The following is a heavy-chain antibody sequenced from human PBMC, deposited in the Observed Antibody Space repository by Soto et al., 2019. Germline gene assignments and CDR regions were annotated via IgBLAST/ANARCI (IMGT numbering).Heavy chain of an antibody. V-gene: IGHV4-59*01. Sequence: SETLSLTCTVSGGSISSYYWSWIRQPPGKGLEWIGNIYFGGGTKYNPSLKSRVTISLDTSKNQFSLRLTSVTAADTAVYFCAALELAATATDYFDEWGQGTLVTVSS. CDR1: GGSISSYY. J-gene: IGHJ4*02. D-gene: IGHD6-13*01. CDR2: IYFGGGT. CDR3: AALELAATATDYFDE.